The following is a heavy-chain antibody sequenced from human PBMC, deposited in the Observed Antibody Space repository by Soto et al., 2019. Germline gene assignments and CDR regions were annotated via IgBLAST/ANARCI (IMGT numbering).Heavy chain of an antibody. CDR1: GFTFSSYA. J-gene: IGHJ3*02. Sequence: GGSLRLSCAASGFTFSSYAMSWVRQAPGKGLEWVSAISGSGGSTYYADSVKGRFTISRDNSKNTLYLQMNSLRAEDTAVYYCAKGYCSGTSCRHDAFDIWGQGTMVTVSS. V-gene: IGHV3-23*01. D-gene: IGHD2-2*01. CDR2: ISGSGGST. CDR3: AKGYCSGTSCRHDAFDI.